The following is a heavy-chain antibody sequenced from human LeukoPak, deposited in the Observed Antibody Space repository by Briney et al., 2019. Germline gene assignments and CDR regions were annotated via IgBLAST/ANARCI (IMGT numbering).Heavy chain of an antibody. Sequence: SETLSLTCTVSGGSISSYYSSWIRQPAGKGLEWIGRIYTSGSTNYNPSLKSRVTMSVDTSKNQFSLKLSSVTAADTAVYYCARAGDGYNYIFDEYYFDYWGQGTLVTVSS. CDR2: IYTSGST. V-gene: IGHV4-4*07. D-gene: IGHD5-24*01. CDR3: ARAGDGYNYIFDEYYFDY. CDR1: GGSISSYY. J-gene: IGHJ4*02.